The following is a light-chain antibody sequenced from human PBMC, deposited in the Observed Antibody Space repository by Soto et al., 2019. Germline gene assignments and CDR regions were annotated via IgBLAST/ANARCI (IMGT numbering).Light chain of an antibody. CDR1: SLGSKS. CDR2: DDS. Sequence: SYELTQPPSVSVAPGQTARITCEGDSLGSKSVHWYQQRPGQAPILVVFDDSDRPSGIHEQFSGSKSGNTATLTFSGVEAGDEADYYCQVWESSTDHYVFGTGTKATVL. V-gene: IGLV3-21*02. CDR3: QVWESSTDHYV. J-gene: IGLJ1*01.